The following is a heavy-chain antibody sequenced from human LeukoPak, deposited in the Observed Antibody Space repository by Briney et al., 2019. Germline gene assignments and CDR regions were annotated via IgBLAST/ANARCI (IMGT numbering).Heavy chain of an antibody. CDR2: IYTDGST. CDR3: ARRQIYFDH. J-gene: IGHJ4*02. CDR1: GGSISPYF. V-gene: IGHV4-4*09. Sequence: SETLSLTCTVSGGSISPYFWSWIRQPPGKGPEWIWYIYTDGSTKYNPSLKSRVTISLDTSKNQFSLKLSSVTAADTAVYYCARRQIYFDHWGQGTLVTVSS.